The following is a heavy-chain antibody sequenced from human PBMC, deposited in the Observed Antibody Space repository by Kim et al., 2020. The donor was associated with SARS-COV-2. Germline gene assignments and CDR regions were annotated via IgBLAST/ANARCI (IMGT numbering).Heavy chain of an antibody. CDR3: ARGPTRNYFDY. J-gene: IGHJ4*02. CDR1: SGSFSYYY. Sequence: SETLSLNCTVSSGSFSYYYWSWVRQPPGKALEWIGHIYYSGRTNYNPSLESRVTITLDTSKNHFSLKLTSVTAADTAVYYCARGPTRNYFDYWGQGSLVTVSS. CDR2: IYYSGRT. V-gene: IGHV4-59*13.